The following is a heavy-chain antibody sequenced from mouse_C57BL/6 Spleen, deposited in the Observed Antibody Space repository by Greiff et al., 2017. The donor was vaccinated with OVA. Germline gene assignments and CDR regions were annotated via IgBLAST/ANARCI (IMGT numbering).Heavy chain of an antibody. CDR1: GYTFTGYW. D-gene: IGHD3-2*02. Sequence: QVQLQQSGAELMKPGASVTLSCKATGYTFTGYWIEWVQQRPGHGLEWIGEILPGSGSTNYTEKFTGKATFTADTSSNTAYMQLSSLTTEDAAIYYCARAGSSGYPDYWGQGTTLTVSS. V-gene: IGHV1-9*01. J-gene: IGHJ2*01. CDR2: ILPGSGST. CDR3: ARAGSSGYPDY.